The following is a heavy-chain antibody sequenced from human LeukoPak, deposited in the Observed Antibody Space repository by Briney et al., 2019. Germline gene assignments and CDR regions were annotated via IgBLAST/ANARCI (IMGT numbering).Heavy chain of an antibody. Sequence: GGSLRLSCAATGFTFSSHSINWVRQAPGKGLEWIATMTVTNKIYYTDSVKGRFTISRDNAENSVYLQMNSLRDEDTAVYSCARAQTLFWEFDGFDIWGRGTKVTVSS. CDR1: GFTFSSHS. J-gene: IGHJ3*02. CDR3: ARAQTLFWEFDGFDI. CDR2: MTVTNKI. V-gene: IGHV3-69-1*01. D-gene: IGHD3-3*01.